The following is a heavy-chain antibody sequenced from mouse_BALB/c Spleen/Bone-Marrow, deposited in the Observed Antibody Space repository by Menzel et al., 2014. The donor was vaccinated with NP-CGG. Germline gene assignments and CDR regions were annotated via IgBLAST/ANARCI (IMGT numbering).Heavy chain of an antibody. CDR1: GYSFTSYW. Sequence: VQLQQSGPQLVRPGASVKISCKASGYSFTSYWMHWVKQRPGQGLEWIGMIDPSDSETRLNQKFKDKATLTVDKSSSTAYMQLSSPTSEDSAVYYCARREYGNGGFAYWGQGTLVTVSA. CDR2: IDPSDSET. V-gene: IGHV1S126*01. D-gene: IGHD2-10*02. CDR3: ARREYGNGGFAY. J-gene: IGHJ3*01.